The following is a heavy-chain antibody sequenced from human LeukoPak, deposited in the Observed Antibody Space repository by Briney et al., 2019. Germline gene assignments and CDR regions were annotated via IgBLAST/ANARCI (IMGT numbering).Heavy chain of an antibody. Sequence: GGSLRLSCATSGFPFETNAMSWVRQAPGKGLEWVATIGNTKTFYADSVTGRFTISRDNSKNTVNLQMNRLRVEDTAIYYCAKDWIQFNRVFDCFDSWGQGTLVTVSS. V-gene: IGHV3-23*01. J-gene: IGHJ4*02. CDR1: GFPFETNA. CDR2: IGNTKT. CDR3: AKDWIQFNRVFDCFDS. D-gene: IGHD5-18*01.